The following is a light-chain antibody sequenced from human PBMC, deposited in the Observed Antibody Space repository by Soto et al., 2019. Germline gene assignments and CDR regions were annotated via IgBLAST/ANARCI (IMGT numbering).Light chain of an antibody. J-gene: IGKJ4*01. Sequence: DIQMTQSPSSLSVSVGDTVTITCRASQRISTFLNWYQQKPGKAPNLLIYAASSLQSGVPSRFSGSGSGTDFTLTISSLQPEDFGTYYCQQSYSTPPLTCGGGTKVEIK. CDR2: AAS. V-gene: IGKV1-39*01. CDR3: QQSYSTPPLT. CDR1: QRISTF.